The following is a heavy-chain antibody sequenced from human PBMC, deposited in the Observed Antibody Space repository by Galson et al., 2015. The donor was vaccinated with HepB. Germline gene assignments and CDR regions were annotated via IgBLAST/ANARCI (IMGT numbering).Heavy chain of an antibody. Sequence: SVKVSCKASGYTVTNYGISWVRQAPGQGLEWMGCISDYNGHTNYAQKLQGRVTMATDTSTITASMELRSLRSDDTAVYYCAREVCSSSNCYFLHFDYWGQGTLVTVSS. CDR2: ISDYNGHT. V-gene: IGHV1-18*01. J-gene: IGHJ4*02. D-gene: IGHD2-2*01. CDR3: AREVCSSSNCYFLHFDY. CDR1: GYTVTNYG.